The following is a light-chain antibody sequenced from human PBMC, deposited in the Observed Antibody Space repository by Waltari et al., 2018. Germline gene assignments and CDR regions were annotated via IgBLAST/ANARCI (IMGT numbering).Light chain of an antibody. CDR3: QQSYSTPLT. CDR2: AAS. Sequence: EIQMTQSPSSLSASGGDRVTITCRASQSISSYLNWYQQKPGKAPKLLIYAASSLQSGVPSRFSGSGSGTDFTLTISSLQPEDFATYYCQQSYSTPLTFGGGPKVEIK. CDR1: QSISSY. V-gene: IGKV1-39*01. J-gene: IGKJ4*01.